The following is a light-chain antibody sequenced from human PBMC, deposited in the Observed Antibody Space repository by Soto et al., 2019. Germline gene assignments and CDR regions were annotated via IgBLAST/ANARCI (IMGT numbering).Light chain of an antibody. Sequence: DIQMTQSPSTLSASVGDRVTITCRASQSISSWLAWYQQKPGKAPKLLIYDASSLESGVPSRFSGSGSGTEFTLTISSLQPDDFATYYCQQYNSEGTFGQGTKVDI. CDR2: DAS. V-gene: IGKV1-5*01. CDR3: QQYNSEGT. J-gene: IGKJ1*01. CDR1: QSISSW.